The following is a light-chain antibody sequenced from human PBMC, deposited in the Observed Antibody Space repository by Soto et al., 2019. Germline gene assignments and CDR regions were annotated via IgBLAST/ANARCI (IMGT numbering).Light chain of an antibody. CDR3: RQYGSTSTYT. CDR2: GSS. CDR1: QIVSTTS. V-gene: IGKV3-20*01. Sequence: EIVLTQSPGTLSLSPGERATLSCRASQIVSTTSLAWYQQKPGQAPRLLIYGSSSRAPGIPDRFSGSGSGTADSITISSLEAADDAVDYCRQYGSTSTYTFGQGTKLEI. J-gene: IGKJ2*01.